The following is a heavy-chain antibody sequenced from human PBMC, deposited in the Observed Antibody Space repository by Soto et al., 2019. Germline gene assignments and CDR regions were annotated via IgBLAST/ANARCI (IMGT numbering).Heavy chain of an antibody. D-gene: IGHD2-15*01. CDR1: GFTVSSKY. Sequence: EVHLVESGGGLVQPGGSLRLSCAASGFTVSSKYMSWVRQAPGKGLEWVSLIQSGGPTYYADSVKARFTISRDTSENTLHLQMDRLRGEDTAAYYCARGVVLCDGARCYGVPLDVWAKGTTVTVSS. CDR2: IQSGGPT. CDR3: ARGVVLCDGARCYGVPLDV. J-gene: IGHJ6*04. V-gene: IGHV3-66*01.